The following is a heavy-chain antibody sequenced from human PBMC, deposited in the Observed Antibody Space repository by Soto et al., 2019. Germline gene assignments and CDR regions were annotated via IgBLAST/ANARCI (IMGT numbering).Heavy chain of an antibody. CDR3: ARLVAGYMDV. CDR2: IYYSGST. J-gene: IGHJ6*03. D-gene: IGHD3-10*01. CDR1: GGSISSYY. Sequence: SETLSLTCTVSGGSISSYYWSWIRQPPGKGLEWIGYIYYSGSTNYNPSLESRVTISVDTSKNQFSLKLSSVTAADTAVYYCARLVAGYMDVWGKGTTVTVSS. V-gene: IGHV4-59*08.